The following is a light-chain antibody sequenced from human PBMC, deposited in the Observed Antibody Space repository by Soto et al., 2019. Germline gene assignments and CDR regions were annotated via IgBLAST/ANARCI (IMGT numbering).Light chain of an antibody. J-gene: IGKJ3*01. CDR2: AAS. CDR1: QGISSS. CDR3: QQFLIYPFT. Sequence: DILLTQSPSFLSASVGDRVTITCRASQGISSSLAWYQQKPGKAPKLLIYAASTLQSGVASRFSGSGSGTEFTLTISSLQPEDFVTFYCQQFLIYPFTFGPGTKVDIK. V-gene: IGKV1-9*01.